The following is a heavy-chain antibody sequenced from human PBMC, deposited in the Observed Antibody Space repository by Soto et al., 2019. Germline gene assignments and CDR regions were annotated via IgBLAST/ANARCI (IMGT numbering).Heavy chain of an antibody. V-gene: IGHV3-23*01. Sequence: EVQLLESGGGLVQPGGSLRLSCGASGFSFSSSAMSWVRQAPGKRLEWVSGISGSDGNTYYPDSVRGRFTISRDNSKNTLYLQMNSLRADDTAIYYCAKDQWELRHWGQGTLVSVSS. D-gene: IGHD1-26*01. CDR1: GFSFSSSA. CDR3: AKDQWELRH. J-gene: IGHJ4*02. CDR2: ISGSDGNT.